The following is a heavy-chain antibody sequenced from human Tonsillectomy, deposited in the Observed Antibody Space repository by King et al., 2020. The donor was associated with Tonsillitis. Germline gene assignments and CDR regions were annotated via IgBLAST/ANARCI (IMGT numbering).Heavy chain of an antibody. CDR2: VYYTGNT. Sequence: VQLQESGPGLVKPSETLSLTCTVSGGSISGYYWGWIRQPPGKGLEWIRYVYYTGNTIYNPSLKSRITISVDTSKNQFSLNLYSVTAADTAVYYCVRETTASGLPFDYWGQGTMVTVSS. CDR1: GGSISGYY. V-gene: IGHV4-59*01. J-gene: IGHJ4*02. D-gene: IGHD6-13*01. CDR3: VRETTASGLPFDY.